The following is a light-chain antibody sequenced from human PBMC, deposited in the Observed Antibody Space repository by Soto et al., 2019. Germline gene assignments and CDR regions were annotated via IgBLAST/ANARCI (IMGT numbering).Light chain of an antibody. CDR3: CSYARTTHV. CDR1: TSDIGGYKY. J-gene: IGLJ1*01. CDR2: DVT. Sequence: QSALTQPPSVSGSPGQSVTISCTGTTSDIGGYKYVSWYQQLPGKAPKLMIFDVTKRPSGVPDRFSGSNSGNTASLTISGLQAEDEAIYSCCSYARTTHVFGTGTKVTVL. V-gene: IGLV2-11*01.